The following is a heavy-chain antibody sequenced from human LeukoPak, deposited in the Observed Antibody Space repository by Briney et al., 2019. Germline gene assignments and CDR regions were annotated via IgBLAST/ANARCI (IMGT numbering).Heavy chain of an antibody. D-gene: IGHD6-6*01. CDR3: ARDVIEYSSSSNYFGY. CDR1: EGTFSTYA. J-gene: IGHJ4*02. CDR2: IIPIFGPA. Sequence: SVKVSCKASEGTFSTYAISWVRQAPGQGLEWMGGIIPIFGPANYAQKFQGRVTITADESTTTAYMEVSSLRSEDTAMYYCARDVIEYSSSSNYFGYWGQGTLVTVSS. V-gene: IGHV1-69*13.